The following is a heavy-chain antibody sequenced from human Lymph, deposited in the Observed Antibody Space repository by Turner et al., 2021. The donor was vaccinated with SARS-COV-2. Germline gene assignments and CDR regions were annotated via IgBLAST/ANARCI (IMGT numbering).Heavy chain of an antibody. Sequence: QVQLVESGGGVVQPGRSLRLSCAASGFTFSSYAMHWVRQAPGKGLEWVAVISLDGSNKNYAGSVKGRFTISRDNSKNTLYLQMNSLRAEDTAVYYCARDDREFWSGYYTHYYYYGMDVWGQGTTVTVSS. CDR3: ARDDREFWSGYYTHYYYYGMDV. D-gene: IGHD3-3*01. V-gene: IGHV3-30*04. CDR2: ISLDGSNK. J-gene: IGHJ6*02. CDR1: GFTFSSYA.